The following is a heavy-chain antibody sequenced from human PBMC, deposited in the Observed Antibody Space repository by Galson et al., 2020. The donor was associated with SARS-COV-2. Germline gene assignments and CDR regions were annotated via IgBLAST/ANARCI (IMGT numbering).Heavy chain of an antibody. CDR3: ARVKYDVLTGTRRYYFDY. CDR2: IYSGGSK. D-gene: IGHD3-9*01. J-gene: IGHJ4*02. Sequence: GESLKTSCAASGFTVSNNYISWVRQAPGKGLEWVSVIYSGGSKSYADSVKGRFTIPRDNSKNTVYLQMNSLRAEDPAVYYCARVKYDVLTGTRRYYFDYWGQGTLVTVSS. V-gene: IGHV3-66*01. CDR1: GFTVSNNY.